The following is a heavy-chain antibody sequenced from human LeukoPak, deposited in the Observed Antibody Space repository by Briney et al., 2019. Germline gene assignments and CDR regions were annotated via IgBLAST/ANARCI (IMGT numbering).Heavy chain of an antibody. J-gene: IGHJ5*02. V-gene: IGHV4-61*01. Sequence: SETLSLTCTVSGGSISSGTHYWTWIRQPPGKGLEYIGYISYSGTTDYKPSLESRVTISRGPSKNQFSLSLTSVTAADTAVYYCARGIGDFWSGYQNWFDPWGQGTLVTVSS. CDR2: ISYSGTT. D-gene: IGHD3-3*01. CDR3: ARGIGDFWSGYQNWFDP. CDR1: GGSISSGTHY.